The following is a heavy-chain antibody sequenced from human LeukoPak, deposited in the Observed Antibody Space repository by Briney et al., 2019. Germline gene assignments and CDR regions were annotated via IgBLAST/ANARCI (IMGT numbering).Heavy chain of an antibody. CDR1: GFTFSNFA. J-gene: IGHJ4*02. D-gene: IGHD6-13*01. Sequence: PGGSLRLSCAASGFTFSNFAIHWVRQAPGKGLEWVAVILYDGRNKYYGDSVEGRFTISRDNAKNSLYLQMNSLRAEDTAVYYCASAIGAYSSSWYVQSYWGQGTLVTVSS. CDR2: ILYDGRNK. V-gene: IGHV3-30*03. CDR3: ASAIGAYSSSWYVQSY.